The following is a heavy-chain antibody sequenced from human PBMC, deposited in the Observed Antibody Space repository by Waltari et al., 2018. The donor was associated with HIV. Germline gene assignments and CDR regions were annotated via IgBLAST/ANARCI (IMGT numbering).Heavy chain of an antibody. Sequence: QVQLVQSGAEVKKPGASVKVSCKASGYTFTSYDINWVRQATGQGLEWMGWMNPNSGNTGYAQKFQGRVTMTRNTSISTAYMELSSLRSEDTAVYYCARAASFGGYSYGYFDYWGQGTLVTVSS. CDR3: ARAASFGGYSYGYFDY. J-gene: IGHJ4*02. CDR1: GYTFTSYD. D-gene: IGHD5-18*01. CDR2: MNPNSGNT. V-gene: IGHV1-8*01.